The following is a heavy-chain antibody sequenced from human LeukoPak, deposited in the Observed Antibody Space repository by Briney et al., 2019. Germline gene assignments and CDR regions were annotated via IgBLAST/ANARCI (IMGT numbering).Heavy chain of an antibody. CDR3: ARDSEIQIVVVARDAFDI. V-gene: IGHV3-21*01. Sequence: GGSLRLSCAASGFTFSSYSMDWVRQAPGKGLEWVSSISSSSSYIYYADSVKGRFTISRDNSKNTLYLQMNSLRAEDTAVYYCARDSEIQIVVVARDAFDIWGQGTMVTVSS. D-gene: IGHD3-22*01. CDR1: GFTFSSYS. J-gene: IGHJ3*02. CDR2: ISSSSSYI.